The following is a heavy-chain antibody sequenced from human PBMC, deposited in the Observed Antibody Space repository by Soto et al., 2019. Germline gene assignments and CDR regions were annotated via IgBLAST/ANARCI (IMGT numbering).Heavy chain of an antibody. CDR1: GFTFGSYS. J-gene: IGHJ5*02. V-gene: IGHV3-21*01. CDR2: ISNSSSYI. D-gene: IGHD6-13*01. Sequence: EVQLVESGGGLVKPGGSLRLSCAASGFTFGSYSMNWVRQAPGKGLEWVSSISNSSSYIYYADSVQGRFTISRDNAKNSLYLQMNSLRAEDTAVYYCAKAGGSSSWYWFDPWGQGTLVTVSS. CDR3: AKAGGSSSWYWFDP.